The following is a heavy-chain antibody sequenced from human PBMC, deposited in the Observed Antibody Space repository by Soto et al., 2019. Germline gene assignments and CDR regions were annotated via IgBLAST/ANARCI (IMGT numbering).Heavy chain of an antibody. CDR2: ITGGGSII. D-gene: IGHD6-6*01. Sequence: WGSLRLSCAEAGFTFGSYSMNWVRQAPGKGLEWVSYITGGGSIIYYADSVKGRFTISRDNAKNSLQLNSVTPEDTAVYYCARDLKYSSSSSLAFLTFDPWGQGTLVTVSS. CDR3: ARDLKYSSSSSLAFLTFDP. J-gene: IGHJ5*02. V-gene: IGHV3-48*01. CDR1: GFTFGSYS.